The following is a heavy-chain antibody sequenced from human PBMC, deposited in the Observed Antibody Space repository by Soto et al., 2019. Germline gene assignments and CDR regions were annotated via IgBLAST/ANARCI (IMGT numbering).Heavy chain of an antibody. Sequence: SETLSLTCTVSGGSVSRSPQYWGWIRQPPGKGLEWIGSINNSGRTYSNPPLKSRVTMSVDMSKNQFSLKLRSVTAADTAVYYCATNDAVVVTAPFDYWGQGTLVTVS. CDR1: GGSVSRSPQY. J-gene: IGHJ4*02. CDR2: INNSGRT. D-gene: IGHD2-21*02. CDR3: ATNDAVVVTAPFDY. V-gene: IGHV4-39*01.